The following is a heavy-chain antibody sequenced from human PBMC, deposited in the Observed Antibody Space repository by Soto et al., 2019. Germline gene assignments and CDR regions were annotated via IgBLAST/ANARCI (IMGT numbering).Heavy chain of an antibody. CDR3: ARARGYYESRGYSGYFFDF. CDR2: IYSGDTT. Sequence: GGSLRLSCAASGFTVSSNYMSWVRQAPGKGLEWVSVIYSGDTTNYGDSVKGRFTISRDNSKNTLYLQMNNLRAEDTAVYYCARARGYYESRGYSGYFFDFWGQGILVTV. D-gene: IGHD3-22*01. J-gene: IGHJ4*02. CDR1: GFTVSSNY. V-gene: IGHV3-53*01.